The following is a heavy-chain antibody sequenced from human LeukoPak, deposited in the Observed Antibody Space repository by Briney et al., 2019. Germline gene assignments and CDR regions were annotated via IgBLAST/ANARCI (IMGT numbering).Heavy chain of an antibody. J-gene: IGHJ3*02. V-gene: IGHV1-46*01. CDR1: GYTFTSYY. D-gene: IGHD3-22*01. CDR3: AKDRVHSSGYYLYDAFDI. CDR2: INPSGGST. Sequence: ASVKVSCKASGYTFTSYYMHWVRQAPGQGLEWMGIINPSGGSTSYAQKFQGRVTMTRDMSTSTVYMELSSLRSEDTAVYYCAKDRVHSSGYYLYDAFDIWGQGTMVTVSS.